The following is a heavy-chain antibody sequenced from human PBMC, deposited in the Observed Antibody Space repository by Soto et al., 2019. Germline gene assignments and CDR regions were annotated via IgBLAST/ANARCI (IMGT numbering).Heavy chain of an antibody. D-gene: IGHD3-10*01. CDR1: GGSISSGGYS. CDR3: ARENNVLPGGYFDY. CDR2: IYHSGST. V-gene: IGHV4-30-2*01. Sequence: QLQLQESGSGLVKPSQTLSLTCAVSGGSISSGGYSWSWIRQRPGKGLEWIGYIYHSGSTYYNPSLKSRVTISVDRSKNQFSLKLISVTAADTAVYYCARENNVLPGGYFDYWGHGTLVTVSS. J-gene: IGHJ4*01.